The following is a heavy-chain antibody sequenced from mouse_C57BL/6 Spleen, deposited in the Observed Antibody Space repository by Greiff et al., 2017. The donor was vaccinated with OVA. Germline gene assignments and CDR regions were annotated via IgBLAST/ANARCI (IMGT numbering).Heavy chain of an antibody. V-gene: IGHV1-53*01. Sequence: VQLQQPGTELVKPAASVNLSCTASGYTFTSYWLHCVQQRPGQGLEWIGNINPSNGGTNYNANFKSKPTLTVDKSSSTAYMQLSSLTSEDSAVYYCARSHSSGYGFAYWGQGTLVTVSA. CDR2: INPSNGGT. CDR3: ARSHSSGYGFAY. D-gene: IGHD3-2*02. CDR1: GYTFTSYW. J-gene: IGHJ3*01.